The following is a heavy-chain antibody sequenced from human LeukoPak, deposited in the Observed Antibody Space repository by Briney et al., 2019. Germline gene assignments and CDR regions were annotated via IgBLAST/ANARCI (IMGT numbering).Heavy chain of an antibody. CDR2: IYYSGST. CDR3: ARLPLYSSGWLVDY. Sequence: PSETLSLTCTVPGGSLSSYYWTRIRQPPGKGLERIGYIYYSGSTNYNPSLKSRATISVDTSKNQFSLKLSSVTAADTAVYYCARLPLYSSGWLVDYWGQGTLVTVSS. V-gene: IGHV4-59*08. D-gene: IGHD6-19*01. J-gene: IGHJ4*02. CDR1: GGSLSSYY.